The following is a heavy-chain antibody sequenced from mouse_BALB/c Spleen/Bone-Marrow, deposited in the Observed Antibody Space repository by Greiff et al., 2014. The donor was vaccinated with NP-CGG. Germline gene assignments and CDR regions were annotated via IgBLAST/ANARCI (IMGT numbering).Heavy chain of an antibody. V-gene: IGHV1-69*02. J-gene: IGHJ2*01. Sequence: QVQLQQSGAELVRPGASVELSCKASGYTFTSYWINWVKQRPGQGLEWIGNIFPSETYTNYNQKFKDEATLTVDKSSSTAYMQLSSPTSEDSAVYYCTRDNWDYWGQGTTLTVSS. CDR1: GYTFTSYW. CDR2: IFPSETYT. CDR3: TRDNWDY. D-gene: IGHD4-1*01.